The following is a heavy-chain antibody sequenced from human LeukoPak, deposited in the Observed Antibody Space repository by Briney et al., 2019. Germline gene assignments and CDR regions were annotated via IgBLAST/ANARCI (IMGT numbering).Heavy chain of an antibody. CDR1: GFTVSSNY. CDR2: ISGSGGST. V-gene: IGHV3-23*01. Sequence: GGSLRLSCAASGFTVSSNYMSWVRQAPGKGLEWVSAISGSGGSTYYADSVKGRFTISRDNSKNTLYLQMNSLRAEDTAVYYCARHTSGYSSDDYWGQGTLVTVSS. CDR3: ARHTSGYSSDDY. J-gene: IGHJ4*02. D-gene: IGHD5-18*01.